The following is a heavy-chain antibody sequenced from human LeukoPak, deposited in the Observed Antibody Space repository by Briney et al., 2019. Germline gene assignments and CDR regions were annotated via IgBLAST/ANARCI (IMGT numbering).Heavy chain of an antibody. D-gene: IGHD3-10*01. Sequence: SETLSLTCAVYGGSFSGYYWSWIRQPPGKGLEWIGEINHSGSTNYNPSLKSRVTISVDTSKNQFSLKLSSVTAADTAVYYCASMAWFGESLPFDYWGQGTLVTVSS. J-gene: IGHJ4*02. CDR1: GGSFSGYY. CDR3: ASMAWFGESLPFDY. CDR2: INHSGST. V-gene: IGHV4-34*01.